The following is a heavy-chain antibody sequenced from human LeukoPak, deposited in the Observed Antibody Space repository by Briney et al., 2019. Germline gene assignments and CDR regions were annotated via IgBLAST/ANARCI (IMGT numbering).Heavy chain of an antibody. J-gene: IGHJ4*02. Sequence: GGSLRLSCAASGFTFSSYAMSWVRQAPGRGLEWVSAITSGGGSTYYADSVKGRFTISRDNSKNTLHLQMNSLRAEDTAVYYCAKKSGNHRFPIHYWGQGTLVTVSS. D-gene: IGHD3-16*02. CDR1: GFTFSSYA. CDR2: ITSGGGST. V-gene: IGHV3-23*01. CDR3: AKKSGNHRFPIHY.